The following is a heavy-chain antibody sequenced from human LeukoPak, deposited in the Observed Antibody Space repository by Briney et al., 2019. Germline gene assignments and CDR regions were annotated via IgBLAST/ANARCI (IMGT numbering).Heavy chain of an antibody. CDR2: IYYSGST. D-gene: IGHD3-22*01. CDR3: ATLAGSYYYDGSGYGYFDL. CDR1: GGSISSYY. J-gene: IGHJ2*01. Sequence: PSETLSLTCTVSGGSISSYYWSWIRQPPGKGLEWIGYIYYSGSTNYNPSLKSRVTISVDTSKNQFSLKLSSVTAADTAVYYCATLAGSYYYDGSGYGYFDLWGRGTLVTVSS. V-gene: IGHV4-59*01.